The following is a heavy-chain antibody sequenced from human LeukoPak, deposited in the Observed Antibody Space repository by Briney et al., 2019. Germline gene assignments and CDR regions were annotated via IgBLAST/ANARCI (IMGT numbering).Heavy chain of an antibody. V-gene: IGHV4-30-2*01. CDR2: IYHSGST. CDR3: ARVRGLGYYDSSGYLDY. J-gene: IGHJ4*02. D-gene: IGHD3-22*01. CDR1: GGSISSGGYS. Sequence: SETLSLTCAVSGGSISSGGYSWSWIRQPPGKGLEWIGYIYHSGSTYYNPSLKSRVTISVDRSKNQFSLKLSSVTAADTAVYYCARVRGLGYYDSSGYLDYWGQVTLVTVSS.